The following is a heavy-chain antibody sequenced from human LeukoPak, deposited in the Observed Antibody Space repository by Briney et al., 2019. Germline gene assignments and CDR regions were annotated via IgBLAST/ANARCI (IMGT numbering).Heavy chain of an antibody. CDR1: GFTFSSYW. D-gene: IGHD3-22*01. J-gene: IGHJ4*02. CDR2: INSDGSST. V-gene: IGHV3-74*01. CDR3: ARSDRKYYYDSSGSFSSDY. Sequence: PGRSLRLSCAASGFTFSSYWMHWVRQASGKGLVWVSRINSDGSSTSYADSVKGRFTISRDNAKNTLYLQMNSLRAEDTAVYYCARSDRKYYYDSSGSFSSDYWGQGTLVTVSS.